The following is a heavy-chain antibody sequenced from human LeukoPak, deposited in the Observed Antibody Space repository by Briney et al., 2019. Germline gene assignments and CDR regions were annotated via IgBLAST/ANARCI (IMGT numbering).Heavy chain of an antibody. V-gene: IGHV3-74*01. CDR2: INSDGSTT. Sequence: KSGGSLRLSCAGSGFIFSYHWVHWVRQAPGKGLVWVSRINSDGSTTSYAASVKGRFTISRDTAKNTLYLQMNSLRAEDTAVYYCARGHHYYDSSAYYYWGQGTLVTVSS. J-gene: IGHJ4*02. D-gene: IGHD3-22*01. CDR1: GFIFSYHW. CDR3: ARGHHYYDSSAYYY.